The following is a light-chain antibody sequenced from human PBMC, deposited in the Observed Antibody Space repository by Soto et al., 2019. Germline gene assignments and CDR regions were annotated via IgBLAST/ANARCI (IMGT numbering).Light chain of an antibody. CDR2: GAS. V-gene: IGKV3D-15*01. CDR3: QQYSDWPRT. Sequence: EIVMTQSPATLSVSPGERATLSCRASQSVGTRLAWYQQKPGQAPRLLIYGASARAAGISPRFSGGGSGTEFTLTISSLQSEDVAVYYCQQYSDWPRTFGQGTKVGIK. J-gene: IGKJ1*01. CDR1: QSVGTR.